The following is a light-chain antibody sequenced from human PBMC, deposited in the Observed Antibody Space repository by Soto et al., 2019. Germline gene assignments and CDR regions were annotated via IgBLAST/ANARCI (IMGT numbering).Light chain of an antibody. V-gene: IGKV1-5*03. CDR3: QQSKSYFWT. J-gene: IGKJ1*01. Sequence: DIQMTQAPSTLSASVGDRVTITCRASQSISRWLAWHQQNPGKAPNVLIYKSSSLESVVPSRFSGSGSGTEFTLTISSLQPDDLGNYYCQQSKSYFWTFGHGTKVDLK. CDR1: QSISRW. CDR2: KSS.